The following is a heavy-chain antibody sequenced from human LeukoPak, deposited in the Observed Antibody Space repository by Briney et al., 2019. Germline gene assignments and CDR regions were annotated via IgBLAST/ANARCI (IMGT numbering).Heavy chain of an antibody. J-gene: IGHJ2*01. CDR1: GYTFTGYY. CDR2: FDPEDGET. CDR3: ATPRGRTGYFDL. Sequence: ASVKVSCKASGYTFTGYYMHWVRQAPGQGLEWMGGFDPEDGETIYAQKFQGRVTMTEDTSTDTAYMELSSLRSEDTAVYYCATPRGRTGYFDLWGRGTLVTVSS. V-gene: IGHV1-24*01.